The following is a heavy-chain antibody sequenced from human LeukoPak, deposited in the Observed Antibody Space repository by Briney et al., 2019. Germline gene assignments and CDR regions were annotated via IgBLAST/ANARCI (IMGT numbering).Heavy chain of an antibody. V-gene: IGHV3-23*01. CDR1: GFTFSSYA. J-gene: IGHJ4*02. CDR2: ISGSGGST. D-gene: IGHD3-22*01. Sequence: AGGSLRLSRAASGFTFSSYAMSWVRQAPGKGLEWVSAISGSGGSTYYADSVKGRFTISRDNSKNTLYLQMNSLRAEDTAVYYCAKPVDSSGYYIFDYWGQGTLVTVSS. CDR3: AKPVDSSGYYIFDY.